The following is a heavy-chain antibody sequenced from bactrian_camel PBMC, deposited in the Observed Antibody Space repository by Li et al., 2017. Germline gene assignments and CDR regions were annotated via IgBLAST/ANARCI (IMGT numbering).Heavy chain of an antibody. V-gene: IGHV3S53*01. CDR3: AVRLNTGCPIRPADFPY. CDR1: TDIRRINC. CDR2: FEDDGRI. D-gene: IGHD5*01. J-gene: IGHJ4*01. Sequence: HVQLVESGGGSVQAGGSRRLSCFAATDIRRINCMGWFRQAPGQGREGVAVFEDDGRIRYADSVKGRFTITKDKDKNSLYLQMNSLRPSDTAMYYCAVRLNTGCPIRPADFPYWGQGTQVTVS.